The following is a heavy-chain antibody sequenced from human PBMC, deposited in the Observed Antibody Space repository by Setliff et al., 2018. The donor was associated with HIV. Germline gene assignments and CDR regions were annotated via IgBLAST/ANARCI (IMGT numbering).Heavy chain of an antibody. V-gene: IGHV4-34*01. Sequence: SETLSLTCAVYGRSFSGYYWNWIRQSPGKGLEWIGEIYHSGSTYYNPSLKSRVTISVDTSKNQFSLKLSSVTAADTAVYYCARVRVSGTYPIDYWGQGTLVTVSS. CDR1: GRSFSGYY. D-gene: IGHD3-10*01. J-gene: IGHJ4*02. CDR2: IYHSGST. CDR3: ARVRVSGTYPIDY.